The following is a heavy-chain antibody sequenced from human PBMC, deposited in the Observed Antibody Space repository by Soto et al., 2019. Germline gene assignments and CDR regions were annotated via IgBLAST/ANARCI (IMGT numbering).Heavy chain of an antibody. CDR1: GFTFSTYN. CDR2: IGIGSSTT. Sequence: PWGSLRLSCAASGFTFSTYNMNWVRQAPGKGLEWVSYIGIGSSTTYYADSVKGRFTISRDNAKNSLYLQMNSLRAEDTAVYYCARDQLYYNDISGRPLNAFDVWGQGTMVTVSS. V-gene: IGHV3-48*01. CDR3: ARDQLYYNDISGRPLNAFDV. J-gene: IGHJ3*01. D-gene: IGHD3-22*01.